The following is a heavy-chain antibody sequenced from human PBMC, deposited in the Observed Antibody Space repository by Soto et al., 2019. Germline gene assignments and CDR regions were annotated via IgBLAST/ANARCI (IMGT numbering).Heavy chain of an antibody. CDR1: GGTFSSYA. V-gene: IGHV1-69*12. CDR3: ARGRAGTDYYYYYGMDV. D-gene: IGHD6-19*01. CDR2: IIPIFGTA. J-gene: IGHJ6*02. Sequence: QVQLVQSGAEVKKPGSSVKVSCKASGGTFSSYAISWVRQAPGQGLEWMGGIIPIFGTANYAQKVQGRVTITADESTSTAYMELRSLRSEDTAVYYCARGRAGTDYYYYYGMDVWGQGTTVTVSS.